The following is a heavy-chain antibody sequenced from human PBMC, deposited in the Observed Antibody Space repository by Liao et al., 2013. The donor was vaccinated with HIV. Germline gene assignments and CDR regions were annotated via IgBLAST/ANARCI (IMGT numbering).Heavy chain of an antibody. CDR1: GGSISSSSYY. Sequence: QLQLQESGPGLVKPSETLSLTCTVSGGSISSSSYYWSWIRQPPGKGLEWIGYIYYSGSTNYNPSLKSRVTISVDTSKNQFSLKLRSVTAADTAVYYCAGGDGYNDDVFDIWGQGTMVTVSS. J-gene: IGHJ3*02. V-gene: IGHV4-61*01. CDR3: AGGDGYNDDVFDI. CDR2: IYYSGST. D-gene: IGHD5-24*01.